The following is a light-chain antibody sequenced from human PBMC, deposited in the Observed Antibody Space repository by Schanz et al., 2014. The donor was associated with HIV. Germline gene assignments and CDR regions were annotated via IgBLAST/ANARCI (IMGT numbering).Light chain of an antibody. Sequence: QSALTQPPSASGSPGQSVTISCAGTSSDVGAYNYVSWYQQHPGKAPRLMIFEVSKRPSGVPDRFSGSKSGNTASLTVSGLQAEDEADYYCSSYAGNNTLLFGGGTKVTVL. CDR3: SSYAGNNTLL. V-gene: IGLV2-8*01. CDR2: EVS. CDR1: SSDVGAYNY. J-gene: IGLJ2*01.